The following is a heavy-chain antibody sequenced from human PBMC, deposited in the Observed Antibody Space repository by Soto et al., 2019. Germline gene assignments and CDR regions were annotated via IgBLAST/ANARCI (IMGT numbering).Heavy chain of an antibody. Sequence: GGSLRLSCAASGFTFSGYSMNWVRQAPGKGLEWVSSISSSSSYIYYADSVKGRFTISRDNAKNSLYLQMNSLRAEDTAVYYCAREVVVVVADLYYYYGMDVWGQGTTVTVSS. V-gene: IGHV3-21*01. CDR2: ISSSSSYI. D-gene: IGHD2-15*01. CDR1: GFTFSGYS. J-gene: IGHJ6*02. CDR3: AREVVVVVADLYYYYGMDV.